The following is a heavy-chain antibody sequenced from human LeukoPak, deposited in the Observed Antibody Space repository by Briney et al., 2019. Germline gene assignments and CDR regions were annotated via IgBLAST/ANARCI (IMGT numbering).Heavy chain of an antibody. V-gene: IGHV3-30-3*01. CDR3: ARGPRFYDILTEDY. Sequence: PGGSLRLSCAASGFTFSSYAMHWVRQAPGKGLEWVAVISYDGSNKYYADSVKGRFTISRDNSKNTLYLQMNSLRAEDTAVYYCARGPRFYDILTEDYWGQETLVTVSS. J-gene: IGHJ4*02. CDR2: ISYDGSNK. CDR1: GFTFSSYA. D-gene: IGHD3-9*01.